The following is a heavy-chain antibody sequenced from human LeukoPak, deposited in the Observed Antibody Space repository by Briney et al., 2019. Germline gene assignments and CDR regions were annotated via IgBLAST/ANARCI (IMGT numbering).Heavy chain of an antibody. D-gene: IGHD3-16*01. V-gene: IGHV4-38-2*01. CDR3: ASTSIYTY. CDR2: IYYSGST. Sequence: SETLSLTCAVSGYSISSGYYWGWIRQPPGKGLEWIGSIYYSGSTYYNPSLKSRVTISVDTSKNQFSLKLSSVTAADTAVYYCASTSIYTYWGQGTLVTVSS. J-gene: IGHJ4*02. CDR1: GYSISSGYY.